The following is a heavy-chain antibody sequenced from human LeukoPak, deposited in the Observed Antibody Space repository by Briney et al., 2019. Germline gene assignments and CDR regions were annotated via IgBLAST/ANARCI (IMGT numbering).Heavy chain of an antibody. J-gene: IGHJ5*02. V-gene: IGHV3-30*18. CDR3: AKDGVITMVRGVIHPNWFDP. Sequence: PGRSLRLSCAASGFTFSSYGMHWVRQAPGKGLEWVAVISYDGSNKYYADSVKGRFTIPRDNSKNTLYLQMNSLRAEDTAVYYCAKDGVITMVRGVIHPNWFDPWGQGTLVTVSS. CDR2: ISYDGSNK. CDR1: GFTFSSYG. D-gene: IGHD3-10*01.